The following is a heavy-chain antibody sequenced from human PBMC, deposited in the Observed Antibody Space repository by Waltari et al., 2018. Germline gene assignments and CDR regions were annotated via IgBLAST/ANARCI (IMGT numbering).Heavy chain of an antibody. CDR1: VLPFSRYW. CDR2: INYDGSQK. J-gene: IGHJ4*02. Sequence: EVQLVESGGGLVQPGGSLRLSWGGYVLPFSRYWMSWARQTPGKGLEWVANINYDGSQKYYVDSVKGRFTISRDNAKNSVYLQMNSLRVEDTAVYYCAKSRGFEYWGQGALITVSS. D-gene: IGHD2-2*01. V-gene: IGHV3-7*01. CDR3: AKSRGFEY.